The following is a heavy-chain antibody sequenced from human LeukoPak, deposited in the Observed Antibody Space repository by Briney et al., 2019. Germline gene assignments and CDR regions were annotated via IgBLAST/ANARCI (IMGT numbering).Heavy chain of an antibody. J-gene: IGHJ6*02. V-gene: IGHV3-21*01. Sequence: GGSLRLPCAASGFTFSSYSMNWVRQAPGKGLEWVSSISSSSSYIYYADSVKGRFTISRDNAKNSLYLQMNSLRAEDTAVYYCARVIDYYGSGSYLYYYYYGMDVWGQGTTVTVSS. CDR3: ARVIDYYGSGSYLYYYYYGMDV. CDR1: GFTFSSYS. D-gene: IGHD3-10*01. CDR2: ISSSSSYI.